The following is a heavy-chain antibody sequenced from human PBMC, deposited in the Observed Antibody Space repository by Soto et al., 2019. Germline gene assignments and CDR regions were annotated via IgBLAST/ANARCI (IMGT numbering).Heavy chain of an antibody. CDR3: AKEERAYASGSYYN. V-gene: IGHV3-23*01. Sequence: EVQLLESGGGLVQPGGSLKLSCAASGFTFSSYAMSWVRQAPGKGLEWVSAISGSGGSTHYADSVKARFTISRDNSKNTVYLQMNRLRAEDTAVYYCAKEERAYASGSYYNWGQGTLVTVSS. CDR1: GFTFSSYA. J-gene: IGHJ4*02. CDR2: ISGSGGST. D-gene: IGHD3-10*01.